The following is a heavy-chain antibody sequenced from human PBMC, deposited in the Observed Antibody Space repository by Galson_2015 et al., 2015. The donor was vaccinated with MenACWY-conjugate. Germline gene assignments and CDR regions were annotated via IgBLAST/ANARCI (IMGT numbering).Heavy chain of an antibody. CDR1: GFTFSSYA. CDR3: AKDIRGRQDLHYYGMDV. V-gene: IGHV3-23*01. J-gene: IGHJ6*02. D-gene: IGHD3-3*02. CDR2: ISGSTGGT. Sequence: SLRLSCAASGFTFSSYAMSWVRQAPGKGLEWVSAISGSTGGTYYADSVKGRLTISRDNSKNTLYLQIDSLRAEDTAVYYCAKDIRGRQDLHYYGMDVWGQGTTVTVSS.